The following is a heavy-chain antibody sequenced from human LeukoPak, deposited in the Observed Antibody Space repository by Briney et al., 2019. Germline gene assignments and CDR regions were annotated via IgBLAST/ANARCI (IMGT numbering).Heavy chain of an antibody. V-gene: IGHV3-23*01. Sequence: GGSLRLSCAASGFTFSNYEMNWVRQAPGKGLEWFSGITGSGTSTYYADSVRGRFTISRDNSKNTLYLQMNSLRAEDTAVYYCARDRRVTRIPLVYWGQGTLVTVSS. D-gene: IGHD4-17*01. CDR2: ITGSGTST. J-gene: IGHJ4*02. CDR3: ARDRRVTRIPLVY. CDR1: GFTFSNYE.